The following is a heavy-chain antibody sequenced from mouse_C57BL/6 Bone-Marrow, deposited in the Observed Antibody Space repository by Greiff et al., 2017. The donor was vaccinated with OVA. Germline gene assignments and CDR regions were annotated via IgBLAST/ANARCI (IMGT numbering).Heavy chain of an antibody. V-gene: IGHV5-4*01. CDR1: GFTFSSYA. J-gene: IGHJ4*01. CDR3: ARDGYDYSYYYAMDY. CDR2: ISDGGSYT. D-gene: IGHD2-4*01. Sequence: EVKVEESGGGLVKPGGSLKLSCAASGFTFSSYAMSWVRQTPEKRLEWVATISDGGSYTYYPDNVKGRFTISRDNAKNNLYLQMSHLKSEDTAMYYCARDGYDYSYYYAMDYWGQGTSVTVSS.